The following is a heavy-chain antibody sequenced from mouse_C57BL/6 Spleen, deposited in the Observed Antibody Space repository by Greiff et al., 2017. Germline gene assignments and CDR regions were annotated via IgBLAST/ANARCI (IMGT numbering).Heavy chain of an antibody. J-gene: IGHJ3*01. V-gene: IGHV1-9*01. CDR1: GYTFTGYW. CDR2: ILPGSGST. D-gene: IGHD2-3*01. CDR3: ARGRVYDGYLAWFAY. Sequence: VQLQQSGAELMKPGASVQLSCKATGYTFTGYWIEWVKQRPGHGLEWIGEILPGSGSTNYNEKFKGKATFTADTSSNTAYMQLSSLTTEDSAIYYCARGRVYDGYLAWFAYWGQGTLVTVSA.